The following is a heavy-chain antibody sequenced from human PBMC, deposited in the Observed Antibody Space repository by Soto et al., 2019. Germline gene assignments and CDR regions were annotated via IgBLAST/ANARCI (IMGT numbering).Heavy chain of an antibody. CDR1: GFTFSNSW. V-gene: IGHV3-74*01. D-gene: IGHD2-2*01. Sequence: GGSLRLSCAASGFTFSNSWMHWVRQVSGKGLEWVSRINADGTSTSYADSVKGRFTISRDNAKNTLYLHVNSLRAEDTADYYCVKVLARGVGVPRFYFDSWGQGALVTVS. CDR3: VKVLARGVGVPRFYFDS. CDR2: INADGTST. J-gene: IGHJ4*02.